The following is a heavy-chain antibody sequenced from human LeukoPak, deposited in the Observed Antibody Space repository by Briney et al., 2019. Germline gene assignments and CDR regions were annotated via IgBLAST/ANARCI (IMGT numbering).Heavy chain of an antibody. J-gene: IGHJ4*02. Sequence: GGSLRLSCAASGFTFSSYWMHWVRQTPGKGLVWASRINGDGSSTVSADSVKGRFTISRDNAMNTLYLQMNSLRAEDTAVYYCARDLRSPSDTNIAIDYWGQGTLVTVSS. V-gene: IGHV3-74*01. CDR3: ARDLRSPSDTNIAIDY. CDR2: INGDGSST. CDR1: GFTFSSYW.